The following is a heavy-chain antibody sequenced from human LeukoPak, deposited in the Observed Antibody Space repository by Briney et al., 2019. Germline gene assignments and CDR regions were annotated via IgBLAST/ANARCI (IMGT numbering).Heavy chain of an antibody. Sequence: GGSLRLSCAASGFTFSSYRMNWVRQAPGKGLEWVSSISSSSSYIYYADSVKGRFTISRDNAKNSLYLQMNSLRAEDTAVYYCARDPYSGSYGDYYYYYMDLWGQGTTVTISS. CDR3: ARDPYSGSYGDYYYYYMDL. CDR2: ISSSSSYI. J-gene: IGHJ6*03. V-gene: IGHV3-21*01. D-gene: IGHD1-26*01. CDR1: GFTFSSYR.